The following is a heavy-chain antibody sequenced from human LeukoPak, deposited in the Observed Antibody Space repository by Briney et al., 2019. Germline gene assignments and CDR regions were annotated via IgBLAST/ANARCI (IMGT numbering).Heavy chain of an antibody. CDR1: GGSISSGSYY. J-gene: IGHJ6*03. CDR3: ARDRRGYTDYDWTKSTSYYYYYYYMDV. CDR2: ISTSGST. V-gene: IGHV4-61*02. D-gene: IGHD5-12*01. Sequence: PSETLSLTCTVSGGSISSGSYYWSWIRQPAGKGLEWIGRISTSGSTNYNPSLKSRVTISVDTFKNQFSLKLRSVTAADTAVYYCARDRRGYTDYDWTKSTSYYYYYYYMDVWGKGTTVTISS.